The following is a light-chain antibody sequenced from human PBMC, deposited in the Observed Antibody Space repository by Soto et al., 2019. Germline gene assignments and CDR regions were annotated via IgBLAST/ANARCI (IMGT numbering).Light chain of an antibody. J-gene: IGKJ2*01. Sequence: DIPMTQSPSTLSASVGDRVTITCRASQSISSWLAWYQQKPEKAPKLLIYDASSLESGVPSRFSGSGSGTKFTLTISSLQPDDFATYYCQQYNSYWYTFGQGTKLEIK. V-gene: IGKV1-5*01. CDR2: DAS. CDR1: QSISSW. CDR3: QQYNSYWYT.